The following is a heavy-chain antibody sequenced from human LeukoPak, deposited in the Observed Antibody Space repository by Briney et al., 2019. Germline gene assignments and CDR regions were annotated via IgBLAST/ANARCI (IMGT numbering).Heavy chain of an antibody. CDR2: IYYSGST. V-gene: IGHV4-61*05. D-gene: IGHD4-17*01. Sequence: SETLSLTCTVSGGSISSSSYYWGWIRQPPGKGLEWIGYIYYSGSTYYNPSLKSRVTISVDTSKNQFSLKLSSVTAADTAVYYCARVNYGDYFDYWGQGTLVTVSS. CDR3: ARVNYGDYFDY. J-gene: IGHJ4*02. CDR1: GGSISSSSYY.